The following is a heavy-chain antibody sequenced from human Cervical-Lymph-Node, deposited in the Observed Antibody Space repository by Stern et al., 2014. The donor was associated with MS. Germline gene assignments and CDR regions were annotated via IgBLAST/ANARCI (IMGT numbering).Heavy chain of an antibody. CDR3: ARDSGYDFWSGYPLGY. V-gene: IGHV3-66*02. CDR2: IHSDDTT. Sequence: EDQLVESGGGLVQPGGSLRLSCAASGFTVSDNYMTWVRRPPGTGLEWVSVIHSDDTTYYADSVKGRFTISRDNSKNTLFLQMNSLRPEDTAVYYCARDSGYDFWSGYPLGYWGQGTLVTVSS. D-gene: IGHD3-3*01. CDR1: GFTVSDNY. J-gene: IGHJ4*02.